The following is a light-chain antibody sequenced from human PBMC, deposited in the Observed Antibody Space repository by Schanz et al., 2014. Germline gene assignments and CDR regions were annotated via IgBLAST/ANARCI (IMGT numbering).Light chain of an antibody. CDR3: CSDTSSSTLV. V-gene: IGLV2-14*03. CDR1: SSDIGGYEY. Sequence: QSALTQPASVSGSPGQSITISCAGTSSDIGGYEYVSWYQHHPGRAPKMLIFNVNNRPSGVSNRFSGSKSGNTASLTISGLQAEDEADYYCCSDTSSSTLVFGGGTKLTVL. J-gene: IGLJ3*02. CDR2: NVN.